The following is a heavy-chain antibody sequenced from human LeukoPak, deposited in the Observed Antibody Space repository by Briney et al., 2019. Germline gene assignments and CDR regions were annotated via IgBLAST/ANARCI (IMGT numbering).Heavy chain of an antibody. Sequence: PGRSLRLSCAASGFTFSNYAMHWVRQAPGKGLEWVAVILHDGSNKYADSVKGRFTISRDNSKNTLYLQMNSLRAEDTAVYYCARGSMIRGVADYWGQGTLVTVSS. J-gene: IGHJ4*02. V-gene: IGHV3-30*04. D-gene: IGHD3-10*01. CDR1: GFTFSNYA. CDR3: ARGSMIRGVADY. CDR2: ILHDGSNK.